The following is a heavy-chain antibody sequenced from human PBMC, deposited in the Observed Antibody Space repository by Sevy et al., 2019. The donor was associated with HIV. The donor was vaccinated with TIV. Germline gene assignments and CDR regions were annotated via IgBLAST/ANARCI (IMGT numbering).Heavy chain of an antibody. V-gene: IGHV3-53*01. CDR2: VYSVGAT. D-gene: IGHD2-15*01. J-gene: IGHJ6*02. CDR3: ARVGYCRGGTCFSGFYYAMDV. Sequence: GGSLRLSCAVSGFTLTNEFFSWVRQAPGKGLEWVAVVYSVGATYYADSVKGRFTISRDKSKSTLYLQMKSLRAEDTAVYYCARVGYCRGGTCFSGFYYAMDVWGQGTTVTVSS. CDR1: GFTLTNEF.